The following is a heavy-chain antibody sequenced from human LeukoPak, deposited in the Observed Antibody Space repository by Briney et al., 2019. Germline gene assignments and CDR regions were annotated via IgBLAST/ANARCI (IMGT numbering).Heavy chain of an antibody. CDR1: GGSISSHY. J-gene: IGHJ5*02. D-gene: IGHD3-3*01. CDR3: ARGITRNWFDP. Sequence: SETLSLTCTVSGGSISSHYWSWIRQPPGKGLEWIGYIYYSGSTNYNPSLKSRVTISVDTSKNQSSLKLSSVTAADTAVYYCARGITRNWFDPWGQGTLVTVSS. CDR2: IYYSGST. V-gene: IGHV4-59*11.